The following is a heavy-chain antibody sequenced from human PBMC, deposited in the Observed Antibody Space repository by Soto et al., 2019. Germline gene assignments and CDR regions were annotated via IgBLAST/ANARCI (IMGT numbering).Heavy chain of an antibody. CDR3: GRDPELWDENVATRPSTYYYGMDV. D-gene: IGHD5-18*01. CDR1: GFTFSHHY. Sequence: QMQLVESGGGLVEPGGSLRLSCEASGFTFSHHYMSWIRQAPGKGLEWVSYISRSGTTIYYADSARVRFTISRDNSKNSLYLQMDSVRAEDTAMYYCGRDPELWDENVATRPSTYYYGMDVCGQGTTVTVS. J-gene: IGHJ6*02. V-gene: IGHV3-11*01. CDR2: ISRSGTTI.